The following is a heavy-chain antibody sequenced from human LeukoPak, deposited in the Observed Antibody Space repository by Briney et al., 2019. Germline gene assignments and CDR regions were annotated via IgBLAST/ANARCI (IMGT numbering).Heavy chain of an antibody. D-gene: IGHD6-13*01. CDR1: GFXFTNYW. V-gene: IGHV3-7*04. Sequence: GGSLRLSCAASGFXFTNYWIGWVRQAPGKGLEWLANIKQDGSETNYVDSVKGRFIISRDNAKNSLSLHMNSLRAEDTAVYYCATVQVPRQQLPLNWFDPWGQGTLVIVSS. CDR2: IKQDGSET. CDR3: ATVQVPRQQLPLNWFDP. J-gene: IGHJ5*02.